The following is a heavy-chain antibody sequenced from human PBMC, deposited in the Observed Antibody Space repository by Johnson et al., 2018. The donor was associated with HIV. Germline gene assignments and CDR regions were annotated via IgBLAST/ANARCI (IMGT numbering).Heavy chain of an antibody. CDR1: GFTFSSYG. CDR2: VWYDGSDK. V-gene: IGHV3-33*03. D-gene: IGHD2-15*01. Sequence: QVQLVESGGGVVQPGGSLRLSCAASGFTFSSYGMHWVRQAPGKGLEWVAGVWYDGSDKYYAGSVKGRFTISRDNAKNSLYLQMNSLRAEDTALYYCAGGRIGAFDIWGQGTMVTVSS. CDR3: AGGRIGAFDI. J-gene: IGHJ3*02.